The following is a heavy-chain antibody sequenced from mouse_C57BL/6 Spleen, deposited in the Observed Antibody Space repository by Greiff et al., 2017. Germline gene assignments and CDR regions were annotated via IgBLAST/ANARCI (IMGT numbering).Heavy chain of an antibody. V-gene: IGHV5-16*01. CDR1: GFTFSDYY. D-gene: IGHD2-2*01. J-gene: IGHJ1*03. CDR2: INYDGSST. CDR3: ATMVMTDWYFDV. Sequence: EVKLVESEGGLVQPGSSMKLSCTASGFTFSDYYMAWVRQVPEKGLEWVANINYDGSSTYYLDSLKSRFIISRDNAKNILYLQMSSLKSEDTATYYCATMVMTDWYFDVWGTGTTVTVSS.